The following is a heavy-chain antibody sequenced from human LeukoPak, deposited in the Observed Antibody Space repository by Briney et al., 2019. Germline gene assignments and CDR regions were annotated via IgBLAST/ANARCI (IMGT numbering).Heavy chain of an antibody. CDR3: MGGDHYAADAF. J-gene: IGHJ4*02. D-gene: IGHD1-26*01. V-gene: IGHV4-59*07. CDR1: GGSISGYY. Sequence: SATLSLTCTVSGGSISGYYWTCIRQPPPEVLEWIGSVYDSGSTNYNPSLKSRVIISRDTSKKQFSLKVKSLIAADTAVYYCMGGDHYAADAFWGQGTLVTVSS. CDR2: VYDSGST.